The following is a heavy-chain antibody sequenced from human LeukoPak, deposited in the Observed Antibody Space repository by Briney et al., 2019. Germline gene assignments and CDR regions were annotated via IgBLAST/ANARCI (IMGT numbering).Heavy chain of an antibody. V-gene: IGHV3-48*03. J-gene: IGHJ4*02. D-gene: IGHD3-16*01. Sequence: GGSLRLSCAASEFTFSSYDIIWVRQAPGKGLEWVSWITGSGGAVKYTDSVKGRFTISRDNAKKSVYLQMNSLRVEDTAVYYCARDGGGLDYWGQGTLVTVSS. CDR2: ITGSGGAV. CDR1: EFTFSSYD. CDR3: ARDGGGLDY.